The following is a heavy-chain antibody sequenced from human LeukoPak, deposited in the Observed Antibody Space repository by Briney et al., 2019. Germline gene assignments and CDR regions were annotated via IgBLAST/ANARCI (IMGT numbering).Heavy chain of an antibody. Sequence: GGSLRLSCAASGFTFSSYAMSWVRQAPGKGLEWVSAISGSGGSTYYADSVKGRFTISRDNSKSTLYLQMNSLRAEDTAVYYCAKYSSSWSTYNWFDPWGQGTLVTVSS. D-gene: IGHD6-13*01. J-gene: IGHJ5*02. CDR3: AKYSSSWSTYNWFDP. V-gene: IGHV3-23*01. CDR2: ISGSGGST. CDR1: GFTFSSYA.